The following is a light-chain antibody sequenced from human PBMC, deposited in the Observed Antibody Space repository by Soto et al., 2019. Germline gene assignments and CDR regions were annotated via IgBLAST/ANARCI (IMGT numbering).Light chain of an antibody. J-gene: IGLJ2*01. CDR2: EVR. Sequence: QSALTQPASVSGSPGQSITISCTGTNSDIGANDYVSWYQVLPGKAPRLLIFEVRNRPSGVSFRFSGSKSGNTASLTITGLQAEDEADYYCCSYAGSYTLVFGGGTKVTVL. CDR1: NSDIGANDY. CDR3: CSYAGSYTLV. V-gene: IGLV2-14*01.